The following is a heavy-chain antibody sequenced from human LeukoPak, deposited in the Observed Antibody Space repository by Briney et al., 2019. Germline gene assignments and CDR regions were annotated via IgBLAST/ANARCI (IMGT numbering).Heavy chain of an antibody. D-gene: IGHD6-13*01. CDR1: GFTFSSYG. Sequence: GGSLRLSCAASGFTFSSYGMHLVLQAPGKGLEWVAVISYDGSNKYYADSVKGRFTISRDNSKNTLYLQMNSLRAEDTAVYYCAKDRGAAAGYLDYWGQGTLVTVSS. V-gene: IGHV3-30*18. CDR2: ISYDGSNK. CDR3: AKDRGAAAGYLDY. J-gene: IGHJ4*02.